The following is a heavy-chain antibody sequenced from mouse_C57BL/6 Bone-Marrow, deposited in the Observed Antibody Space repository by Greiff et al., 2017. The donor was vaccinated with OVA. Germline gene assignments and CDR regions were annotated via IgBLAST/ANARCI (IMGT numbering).Heavy chain of an antibody. Sequence: EVKLQESGPGLVKPSQSLFLTCSVPGYSITSGYYWNWIRQFPGNKLEWMGYISYDGSNNYNPSLKNRISITRDTSKNQFFLKLNSVTTEDTATYYCARRYSNFDYWGQGTTLTVSS. V-gene: IGHV3-6*01. CDR2: ISYDGSN. J-gene: IGHJ2*01. CDR1: GYSITSGYY. CDR3: ARRYSNFDY. D-gene: IGHD2-5*01.